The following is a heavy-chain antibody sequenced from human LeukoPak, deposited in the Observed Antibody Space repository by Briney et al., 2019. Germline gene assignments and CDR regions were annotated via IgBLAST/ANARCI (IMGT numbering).Heavy chain of an antibody. CDR1: GFTFSSYA. CDR3: AKVVSFCGGDCSEHHDY. Sequence: GGSLRLSCAASGFTFSSYAMSWVRQAPGKGLEWVSAIIGSGAGTYYADSVKGRFTISRDDSRKTLYLQMNSLRAEDTAVYYCAKVVSFCGGDCSEHHDYWGQGTLVTVSS. CDR2: IIGSGAGT. V-gene: IGHV3-23*01. J-gene: IGHJ4*02. D-gene: IGHD2-21*02.